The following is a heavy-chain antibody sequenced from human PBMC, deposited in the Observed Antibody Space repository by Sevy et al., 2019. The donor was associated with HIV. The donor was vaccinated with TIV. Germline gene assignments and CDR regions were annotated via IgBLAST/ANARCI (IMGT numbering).Heavy chain of an antibody. V-gene: IGHV3-11*01. CDR1: GFTFSDYY. CDR3: TGGTGYSSSWYYCYSMDV. D-gene: IGHD6-13*01. J-gene: IGHJ6*02. CDR2: ISSSGSTI. Sequence: GGSLRLSCAASGFTFSDYYMSWIRQAPGKGLEWVSYISSSGSTIYYADSVKGRFTISRDNAKNSPYLQMNSLRAEDTAVYCCTGGTGYSSSWYYCYSMDVRGQGTTVTVSS.